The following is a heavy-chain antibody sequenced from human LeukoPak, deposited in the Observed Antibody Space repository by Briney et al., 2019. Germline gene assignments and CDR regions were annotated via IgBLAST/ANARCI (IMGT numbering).Heavy chain of an antibody. CDR3: ARWPYGSSGYYLGYFDY. D-gene: IGHD3-22*01. V-gene: IGHV4-30-4*01. CDR1: GGSISSGDYY. CDR2: IYYSGST. Sequence: SQTLSLTCTVSGGSISSGDYYWSWIRQPPGKGLEWIGYIYYSGSTYYNPSLKSRVTISVDTSKNQFSLKLSSVTAADTAVYYCARWPYGSSGYYLGYFDYWGQGTLVTVSS. J-gene: IGHJ4*01.